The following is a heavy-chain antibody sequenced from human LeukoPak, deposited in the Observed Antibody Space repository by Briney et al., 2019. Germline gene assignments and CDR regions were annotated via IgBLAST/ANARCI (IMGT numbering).Heavy chain of an antibody. J-gene: IGHJ4*02. CDR3: ARGLAVSGRSSLDF. V-gene: IGHV4-59*01. CDR1: GGSISSYY. CDR2: IYYSGSN. D-gene: IGHD6-19*01. Sequence: PSETLSLTCSVSGGSISSYYWSWIRQPPGKGLEWIGYIYYSGSNHYKPSLKRRVTINVETSKNQFSLKLSSVTAADTAVYFCARGLAVSGRSSLDFWGQGTLVTVSS.